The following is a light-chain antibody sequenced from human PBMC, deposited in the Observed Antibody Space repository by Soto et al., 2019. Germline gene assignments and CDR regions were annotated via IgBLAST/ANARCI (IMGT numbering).Light chain of an antibody. Sequence: EIVLIQSPATLSLSPGEIATLSCSASQSVGSYLAWYQHKPGQAPRLLISDASNRATGIPARFSGSGSETDFTLTIRSLEPEDSAVYYCQQRSNWPSLSFGEGTKG. CDR3: QQRSNWPSLS. CDR1: QSVGSY. V-gene: IGKV3-11*01. CDR2: DAS. J-gene: IGKJ4*01.